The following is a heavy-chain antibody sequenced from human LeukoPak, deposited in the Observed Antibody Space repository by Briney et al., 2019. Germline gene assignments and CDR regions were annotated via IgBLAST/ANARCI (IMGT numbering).Heavy chain of an antibody. CDR2: IYYTGNT. CDR3: ARLSSSTVFDS. J-gene: IGHJ5*01. D-gene: IGHD6-6*01. V-gene: IGHV4-59*01. CDR1: GDSIGGYY. Sequence: SETLSLTCTVSGDSIGGYYWSWIRQPPGKSLEWIGHIYYTGNTNYNSSLKSRVTLSVDTSKNQFSLKVRSVTAADTAIYYCARLSSSTVFDSWGQGTLVTVSS.